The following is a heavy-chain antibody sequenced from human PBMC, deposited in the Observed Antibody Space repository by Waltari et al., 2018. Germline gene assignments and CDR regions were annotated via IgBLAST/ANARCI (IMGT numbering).Heavy chain of an antibody. Sequence: QVQLVESGGGVVQPGRSLRLSCAASGFTFSSYAMHWVRQAPGKGLEWVAVISYDGSNKYYADSVKGRFTISRDNSKNTLYLQMNSLRAEDTAVYYCARRWEPLDYWGQGTLVTVSS. D-gene: IGHD1-26*01. J-gene: IGHJ4*02. V-gene: IGHV3-30-3*01. CDR1: GFTFSSYA. CDR3: ARRWEPLDY. CDR2: ISYDGSNK.